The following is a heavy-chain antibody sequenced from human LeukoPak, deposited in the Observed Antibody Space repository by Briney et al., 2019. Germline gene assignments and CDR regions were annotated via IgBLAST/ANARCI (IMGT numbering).Heavy chain of an antibody. CDR1: GFIFSSYV. CDR3: ARDPNWGSGY. D-gene: IGHD7-27*01. Sequence: PGGSLRLPCAASGFIFSSYVMRWVRQAPGKGLEWVSIIGTSGGDIHYADSVKGRFSISRENSKNTLSLQMNSLRVDDTAVYYCARDPNWGSGYWGQGTLVTVSS. V-gene: IGHV3-23*01. CDR2: IGTSGGDI. J-gene: IGHJ4*02.